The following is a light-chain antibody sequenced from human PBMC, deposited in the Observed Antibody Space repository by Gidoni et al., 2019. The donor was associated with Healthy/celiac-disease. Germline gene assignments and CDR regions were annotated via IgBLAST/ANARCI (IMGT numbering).Light chain of an antibody. J-gene: IGKJ5*01. CDR1: QGISSA. CDR3: QQFNSYPIT. Sequence: AIQLTQSPSSLSASVGDRVTITCRASQGISSALAWYHQKPGKAPKLLIYDASSLESGVPSRFSGSGSGTDFTLTISSLQPEYFATYYCQQFNSYPITFGQGTRLEIK. CDR2: DAS. V-gene: IGKV1-13*02.